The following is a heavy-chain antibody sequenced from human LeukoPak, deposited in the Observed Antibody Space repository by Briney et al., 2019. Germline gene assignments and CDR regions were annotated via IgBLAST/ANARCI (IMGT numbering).Heavy chain of an antibody. D-gene: IGHD3-10*01. CDR1: GFTFSSYS. CDR3: ARDRVVRGVMYLDV. Sequence: GGSLRLSCAASGFTFSSYSMNWVRQAPGKGLEWISYIGISSGNTKYADSVKGRFTISGDKAKNSVYLQMNSLRVEDTAVYYCARDRVVRGVMYLDVWAKGPRSPSPQ. V-gene: IGHV3-48*01. CDR2: IGISSGNT. J-gene: IGHJ6*04.